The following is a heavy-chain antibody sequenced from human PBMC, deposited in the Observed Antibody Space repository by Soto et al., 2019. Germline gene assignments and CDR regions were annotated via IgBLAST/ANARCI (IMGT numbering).Heavy chain of an antibody. CDR2: IYSSGNA. CDR1: GDSISGYY. V-gene: IGHV4-4*07. Sequence: QVQLQESGPGLVKPSETVSLICTVSGDSISGYYWSWIRQPAGKGLEWIGRIYSSGNANYNPSLKRRVSMSVDMSKNQFSLKVTSVTAADTAMYYCARGDVFALWGQGTKVTVSS. CDR3: ARGDVFAL. J-gene: IGHJ3*01.